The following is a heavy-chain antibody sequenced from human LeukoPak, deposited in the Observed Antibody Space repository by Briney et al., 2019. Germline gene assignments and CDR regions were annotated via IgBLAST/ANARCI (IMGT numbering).Heavy chain of an antibody. J-gene: IGHJ4*02. CDR2: VSAGSNI. CDR1: GFTFSSYT. CDR3: ARATTVRGDGY. Sequence: GGSLRLSCAASGFTFSSYTMNWVRQAPGKGLEWVSTVSAGSNIHYADSVKGRFTISRDNAKNSLYLQMNSLRAEDTAVYYCARATTVRGDGYWGQGTLVTVSS. D-gene: IGHD4-17*01. V-gene: IGHV3-69-1*01.